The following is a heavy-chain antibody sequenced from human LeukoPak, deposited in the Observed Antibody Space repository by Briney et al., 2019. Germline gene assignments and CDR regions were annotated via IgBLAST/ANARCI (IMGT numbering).Heavy chain of an antibody. CDR3: ARIYRGTYELTFDI. CDR1: VYTCTAYY. J-gene: IGHJ3*02. Sequence: GASVPVSCKASVYTCTAYYMHWVRQAPGQGREWMGWINPTSCSTNYAQKFQGRIAVTRDTATCTVYMELSRLTSDDTAVYYCARIYRGTYELTFDIWGQGTMVTVSS. D-gene: IGHD1-26*01. CDR2: INPTSCST. V-gene: IGHV1-2*02.